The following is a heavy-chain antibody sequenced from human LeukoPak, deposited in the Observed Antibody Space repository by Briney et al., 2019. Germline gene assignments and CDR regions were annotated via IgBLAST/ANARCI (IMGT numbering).Heavy chain of an antibody. CDR2: ISASAGSA. CDR1: GITFSKYA. D-gene: IGHD3-10*01. V-gene: IGHV3-23*01. CDR3: AKDQRSGEYDYGWGPFDI. J-gene: IGHJ3*02. Sequence: GGSLRLSCDVAGITFSKYAMNWVRQAPGKGLEWVSSISASAGSAGYGDSVIGGYTISKVDAENTLYLQMTSLRADDTAIYYCAKDQRSGEYDYGWGPFDIWGQGTMVTVS.